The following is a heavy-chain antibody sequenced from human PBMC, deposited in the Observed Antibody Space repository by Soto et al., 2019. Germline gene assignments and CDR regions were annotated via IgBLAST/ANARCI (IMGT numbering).Heavy chain of an antibody. J-gene: IGHJ4*02. CDR1: GFTISSNS. CDR2: ISYSGSTT. V-gene: IGHV3-23*01. CDR3: GEDNTGPTSFDY. Sequence: GGSLRLSCAASGFTISSNSMYWVRQAPGKGLEWVSSISYSGSTTHYADSVKGRFTISRDTSKNTLYLQMNALTADDTAVYYCGEDNTGPTSFDYWGQGTLVTVSS. D-gene: IGHD1-7*01.